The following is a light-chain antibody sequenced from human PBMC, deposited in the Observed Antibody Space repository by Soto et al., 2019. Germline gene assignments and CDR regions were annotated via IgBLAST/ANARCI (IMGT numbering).Light chain of an antibody. CDR3: AAWDDSLGGSWV. Sequence: QSVLTQPPSASGTPGQRVIISCSGRSSNIGSNYVYWFQHLPGTAPKLLIYANDQWPSGVPDRFSGSKSGTSASLAISGLRSEDEADYYCAAWDDSLGGSWVFGGGTKVTVL. CDR2: AND. CDR1: SSNIGSNY. J-gene: IGLJ3*02. V-gene: IGLV1-47*02.